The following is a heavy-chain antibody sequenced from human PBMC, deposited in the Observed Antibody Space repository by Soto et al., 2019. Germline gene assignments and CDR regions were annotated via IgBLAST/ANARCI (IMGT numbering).Heavy chain of an antibody. D-gene: IGHD4-17*01. CDR1: GYTFPSYD. J-gene: IGHJ6*02. CDR3: ASGLRHGDLYYYYGMDV. CDR2: MNPNSGNT. Sequence: QVQLVQSGAEVKKPGASVKVSCKASGYTFPSYDINWVRQATGQGLERMGWMNPNSGNTGYAQKFQGRVTITRNTSISTAYLELSSLRSEDTAVYYCASGLRHGDLYYYYGMDVGGQGTTVTVS. V-gene: IGHV1-8*01.